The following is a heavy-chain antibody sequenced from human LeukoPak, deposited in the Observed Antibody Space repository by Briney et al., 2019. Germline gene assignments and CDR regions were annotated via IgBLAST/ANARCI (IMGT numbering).Heavy chain of an antibody. CDR2: ISYNRNDK. D-gene: IGHD1-26*01. V-gene: IGHV3-30*18. CDR1: GFTFSDYG. Sequence: GRSLRLSCAASGFTFSDYGVHWVRQAPGKGLEWVAVISYNRNDKYYGDSVKGRFTISRDNSKNTMYLQMNSLRVEDTAVYYCAKDSGGGNYIAEKDYWGQGTLVTVSS. J-gene: IGHJ4*02. CDR3: AKDSGGGNYIAEKDY.